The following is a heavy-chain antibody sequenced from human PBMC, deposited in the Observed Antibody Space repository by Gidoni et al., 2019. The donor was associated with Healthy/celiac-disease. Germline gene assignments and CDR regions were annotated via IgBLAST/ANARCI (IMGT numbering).Heavy chain of an antibody. J-gene: IGHJ2*01. D-gene: IGHD6-13*01. CDR3: ARSPPPQRSVSSSWYWYFDL. CDR2: INHSGST. Sequence: GLEWIGEINHSGSTNYNPSLKSRVTISVDTSKNQFSLKLSSVTAADTAVHYCARSPPPQRSVSSSWYWYFDLWGRGTLVTVSS. V-gene: IGHV4-34*01.